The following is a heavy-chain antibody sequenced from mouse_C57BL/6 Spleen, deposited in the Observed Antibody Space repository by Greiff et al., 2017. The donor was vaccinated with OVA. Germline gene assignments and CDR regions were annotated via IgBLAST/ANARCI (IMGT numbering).Heavy chain of an antibody. V-gene: IGHV1-18*01. Sequence: EVQLQQSGPELVKPGASVKIPCKASGYTFTDYNMDWVKQSHGKSLEWIGDINPNNGGTIYNQKFKGKATLTVDKSSSTAYMELRSLTSEDTAVYYCARGYCGSSMGYFDYWGQGTTLTVSS. D-gene: IGHD1-1*01. J-gene: IGHJ2*01. CDR1: GYTFTDYN. CDR2: INPNNGGT. CDR3: ARGYCGSSMGYFDY.